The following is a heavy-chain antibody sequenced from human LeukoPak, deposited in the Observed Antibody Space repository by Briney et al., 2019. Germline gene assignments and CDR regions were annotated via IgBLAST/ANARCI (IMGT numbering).Heavy chain of an antibody. CDR1: GFTFDDYA. D-gene: IGHD3-10*01. Sequence: PEGSLRLSCAASGFTFDDYAMHWVRQAPGKGLEWVSLISGDGGSTYYADSVKGRFTISRDNSKNSLYLQMNSLRTEDTALYYCAKVAGFGELLGRHFDYWGQGTLVTVSS. CDR3: AKVAGFGELLGRHFDY. CDR2: ISGDGGST. V-gene: IGHV3-43*02. J-gene: IGHJ4*02.